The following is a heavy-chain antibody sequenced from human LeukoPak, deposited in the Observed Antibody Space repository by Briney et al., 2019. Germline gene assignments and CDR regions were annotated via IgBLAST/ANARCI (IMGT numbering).Heavy chain of an antibody. CDR3: ASRVTTLSYYFDY. V-gene: IGHV3-53*01. CDR2: IYSGGST. CDR1: GVTLSNYA. D-gene: IGHD3-16*02. J-gene: IGHJ4*02. Sequence: GGSLRLSCVASGVTLSNYAMSWVRQAPGKGLEWVSVIYSGGSTYYADSVKGRFTISRDNSKNTLYLQMNSLRAEDTAVYYCASRVTTLSYYFDYWGQGTLVTVSS.